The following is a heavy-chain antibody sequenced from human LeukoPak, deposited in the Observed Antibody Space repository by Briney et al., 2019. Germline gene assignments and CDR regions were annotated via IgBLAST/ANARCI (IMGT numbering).Heavy chain of an antibody. CDR1: GGSFSGYY. CDR2: INHSGST. J-gene: IGHJ5*02. D-gene: IGHD4-23*01. Sequence: SETLSLTCAVYGGSFSGYYWSWIRQPPGKGLEGIGEINHSGSTNYNPSLKSRVTISVDTSKNQFSLKLSSVTAADTAVYYCASTWGRGNSGSYNWFDPWGQGTLVTVSS. V-gene: IGHV4-34*01. CDR3: ASTWGRGNSGSYNWFDP.